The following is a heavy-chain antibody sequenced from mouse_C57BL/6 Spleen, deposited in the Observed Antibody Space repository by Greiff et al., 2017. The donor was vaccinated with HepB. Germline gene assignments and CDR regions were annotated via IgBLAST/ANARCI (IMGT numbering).Heavy chain of an antibody. Sequence: VQLQQSGPVLVKPGASVKMSCKASGYTFTDYYMNWVKQSHGKSLEWIGVINPYNGGTSYNQKFKGKATLTVDKSSSTAYMELNSLTSEDSAVYYCATEGGNYFDYWGQGTTLTVSS. V-gene: IGHV1-19*01. J-gene: IGHJ2*01. CDR3: ATEGGNYFDY. D-gene: IGHD1-1*02. CDR2: INPYNGGT. CDR1: GYTFTDYY.